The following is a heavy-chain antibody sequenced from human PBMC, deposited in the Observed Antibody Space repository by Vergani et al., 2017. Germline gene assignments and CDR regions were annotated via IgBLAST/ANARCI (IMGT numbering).Heavy chain of an antibody. Sequence: QVQLQESGPGLVKPSETLSLTCTVSGGSISNYYWSWILQPPGKGLEWIGYIYYSGSTNYNPSLKSRVTISVDTSKNQFSLKLSSVIAADTAVYYCARNKWETYWYFDLWGRGTLITVSS. J-gene: IGHJ2*01. CDR2: IYYSGST. D-gene: IGHD1-26*01. CDR3: ARNKWETYWYFDL. V-gene: IGHV4-59*01. CDR1: GGSISNYY.